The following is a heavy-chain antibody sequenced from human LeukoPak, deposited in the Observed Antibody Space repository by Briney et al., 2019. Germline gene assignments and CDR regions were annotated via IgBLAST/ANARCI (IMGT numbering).Heavy chain of an antibody. CDR1: GFTFSASA. Sequence: GGSLRLSCAASGFTFSASAVSWVRHSPGEGLKWVSSISDTGGRTYYADSVKGRFTITRDNSRNTVNLQMNSLRAGDTARYYCAKGGQDFDFWRFDLWGQGILVIVSS. D-gene: IGHD3-3*01. V-gene: IGHV3-23*01. CDR2: ISDTGGRT. J-gene: IGHJ5*02. CDR3: AKGGQDFDFWRFDL.